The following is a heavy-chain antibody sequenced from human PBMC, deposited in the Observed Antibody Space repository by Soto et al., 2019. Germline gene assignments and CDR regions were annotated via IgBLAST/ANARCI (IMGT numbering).Heavy chain of an antibody. CDR3: ARLRDDNWYFDL. CDR2: IYYSGST. V-gene: IGHV4-30-4*01. CDR1: GGSISSGDYY. D-gene: IGHD1-1*01. Sequence: QVQLQESGPGLVKPSQTLSLTCTVSGGSISSGDYYWSWIRQPPGKGLEWIGYIYYSGSTYYNPSLKSRXXIXVXXSKNQFSLKLSSVTAADTAVYYCARLRDDNWYFDLWGRGTLVTVSS. J-gene: IGHJ2*01.